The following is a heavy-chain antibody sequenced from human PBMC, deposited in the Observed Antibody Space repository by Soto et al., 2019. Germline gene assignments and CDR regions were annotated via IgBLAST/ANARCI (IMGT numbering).Heavy chain of an antibody. CDR1: GGSISSSHY. J-gene: IGHJ4*02. V-gene: IGHV4-39*07. Sequence: SETLSLTCTVSGGSISSSHYWGWIRQPPGKGLEWIGSIYYSGSTYYNPSLKSRVTITVDTSKNQFSLKLASVTVADTAVYYCATSYGNAWYTYWGQGTQVTVSS. CDR3: ATSYGNAWYTY. D-gene: IGHD6-13*01. CDR2: IYYSGST.